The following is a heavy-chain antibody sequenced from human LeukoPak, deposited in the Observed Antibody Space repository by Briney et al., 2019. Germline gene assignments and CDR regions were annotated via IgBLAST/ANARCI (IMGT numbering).Heavy chain of an antibody. V-gene: IGHV3-30*02. CDR3: AKIDSTGYYYDN. D-gene: IGHD3-22*01. J-gene: IGHJ4*02. CDR2: IRYDGSNK. Sequence: GGSLRLSCAASGFSFSSYGMHWVRQAPGKGLEWVAFIRYDGSNKYYADSVKGRFTISRDNSKNTLYLQMNSLRGDDTAVYYCAKIDSTGYYYDNWGQGTLVTASS. CDR1: GFSFSSYG.